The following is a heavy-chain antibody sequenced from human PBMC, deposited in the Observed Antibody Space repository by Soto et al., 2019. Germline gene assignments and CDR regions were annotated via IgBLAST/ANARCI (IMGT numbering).Heavy chain of an antibody. V-gene: IGHV1-2*04. CDR1: GYTFTGYY. CDR2: INPNSGGT. Sequence: ASVKVSCKASGYTFTGYYMHWVRQAPGQGLEWMGWINPNSGGTNYAQKFQGWVTMTRDTSISTAYMELSRLRSDDTAVYYCARDAGYSSSSVWFDPWGQGTLVTVSS. CDR3: ARDAGYSSSSVWFDP. D-gene: IGHD6-6*01. J-gene: IGHJ5*02.